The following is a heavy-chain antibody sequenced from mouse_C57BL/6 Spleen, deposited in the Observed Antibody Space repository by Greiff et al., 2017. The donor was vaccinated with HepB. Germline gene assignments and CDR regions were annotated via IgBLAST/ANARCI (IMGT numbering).Heavy chain of an antibody. CDR1: GYTFTSYW. J-gene: IGHJ3*01. D-gene: IGHD1-1*01. Sequence: VQLQQSGAELVRPGSSVKLSCKASGYTFTSYWMHWVKQRPIQGLEWIGNIDPSDSETHYNQKFKDKATLTVDKSSSTAYMQLSSLTSEDSAVYYCARGDYGSSDHAWFAYWGQGTLVTVSA. CDR3: ARGDYGSSDHAWFAY. CDR2: IDPSDSET. V-gene: IGHV1-52*01.